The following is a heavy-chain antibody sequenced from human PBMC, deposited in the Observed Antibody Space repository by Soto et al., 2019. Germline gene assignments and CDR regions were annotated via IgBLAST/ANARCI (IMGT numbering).Heavy chain of an antibody. CDR2: IYYSGST. V-gene: IGHV4-59*01. Sequence: PSETLSLTCTVSGGSISSYYWGWIRQPPGKGLEWIGYIYYSGSTYYNPSLKSRVTISVDTSKNQFSLKLSSVTAADTAVYYCARALGVTIFGVVTIDYFDYWGQGTLVTVSS. J-gene: IGHJ4*02. D-gene: IGHD3-3*01. CDR1: GGSISSYY. CDR3: ARALGVTIFGVVTIDYFDY.